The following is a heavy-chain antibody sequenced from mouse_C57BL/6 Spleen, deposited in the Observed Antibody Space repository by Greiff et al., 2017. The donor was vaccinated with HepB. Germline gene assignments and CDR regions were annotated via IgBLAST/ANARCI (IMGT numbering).Heavy chain of an antibody. Sequence: EVQLQQSGPELVKPGASVKISCKASGYTFTDYYMNWVKQSHGKSLEWIGDINPNNGGTSYNQKFKGKATLTVDKYSSTAYMELRSLTSEDSAVYYCARGYGSPYAMDYWGQGTSVTVSS. D-gene: IGHD1-1*01. CDR2: INPNNGGT. CDR3: ARGYGSPYAMDY. CDR1: GYTFTDYY. J-gene: IGHJ4*01. V-gene: IGHV1-26*01.